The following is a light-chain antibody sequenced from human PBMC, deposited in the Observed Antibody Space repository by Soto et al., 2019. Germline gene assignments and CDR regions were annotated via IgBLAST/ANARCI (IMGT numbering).Light chain of an antibody. CDR2: DVS. CDR1: SSDVGAYTF. CDR3: SSYTSSSTHV. V-gene: IGLV2-14*03. Sequence: QSALTQPASVSGSPGQSITISCTGTSSDVGAYTFVSWYQQHPDNVPKLMIFDVSRRPSGFSDRFSGSKSGNTASLTISGFQPEDEADYYCSSYTSSSTHVFGSGTKLTVL. J-gene: IGLJ1*01.